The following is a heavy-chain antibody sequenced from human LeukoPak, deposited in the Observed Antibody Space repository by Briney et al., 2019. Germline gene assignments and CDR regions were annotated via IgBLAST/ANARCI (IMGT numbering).Heavy chain of an antibody. D-gene: IGHD4-17*01. J-gene: IGHJ4*02. CDR2: INPKSGDA. Sequence: ASVKVSCKASGSTFSDYHINWVRQASGQGPEWMGWINPKSGDAKYGQAFQGRVTMTRGTSTSTVYMELSSLRSEDTAVYYCARAYGDYVDYWGQGTLVTVSS. CDR1: GSTFSDYH. V-gene: IGHV1-2*02. CDR3: ARAYGDYVDY.